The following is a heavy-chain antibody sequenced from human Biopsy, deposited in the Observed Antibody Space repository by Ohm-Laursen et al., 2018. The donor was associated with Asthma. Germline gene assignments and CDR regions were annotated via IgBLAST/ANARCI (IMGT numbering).Heavy chain of an antibody. Sequence: SDTLSLTCTVYGGYLTGHYWNWIRQPPGKGLEWIGEIDQSGYTDYNPSLKSRVTISADTSKNQFHLNLSSVTAADTAVYFCARAAITGIRGWFDPWGRGTQVTVSS. CDR2: IDQSGYT. V-gene: IGHV4-34*01. D-gene: IGHD1-20*01. J-gene: IGHJ5*02. CDR3: ARAAITGIRGWFDP. CDR1: GGYLTGHY.